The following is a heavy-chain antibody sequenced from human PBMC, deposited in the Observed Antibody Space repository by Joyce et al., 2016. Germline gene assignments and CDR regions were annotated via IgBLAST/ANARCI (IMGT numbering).Heavy chain of an antibody. Sequence: VQLVESGGGVVKPGKSLTLSCEASGFTFRTYGMHWVRQAPGKGLEWLAFISYQGSDKTYADSVKGRLTISRDNSKNTLYLQMNSLSADDTAVYYCSKWGGNDGFDIWGLGTMVTVSS. CDR2: ISYQGSDK. J-gene: IGHJ3*02. CDR1: GFTFRTYG. D-gene: IGHD3-10*01. V-gene: IGHV3-30*18. CDR3: SKWGGNDGFDI.